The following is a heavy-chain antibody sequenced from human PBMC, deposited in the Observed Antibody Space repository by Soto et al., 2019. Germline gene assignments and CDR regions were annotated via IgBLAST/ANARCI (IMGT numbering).Heavy chain of an antibody. CDR1: GGSISSGGYS. J-gene: IGHJ4*02. CDR3: ASSGPYSSGRYDY. V-gene: IGHV4-61*08. CDR2: IYYSGSS. D-gene: IGHD6-19*01. Sequence: SETLSLTCAVSGGSISSGGYSWSWIRQPPGKGLEWIGYIYYSGSSNYNPSLKSRVTISVDTSKNQFSLKLRSVTATDTAVYYCASSGPYSSGRYDYWGQGTLVNVSS.